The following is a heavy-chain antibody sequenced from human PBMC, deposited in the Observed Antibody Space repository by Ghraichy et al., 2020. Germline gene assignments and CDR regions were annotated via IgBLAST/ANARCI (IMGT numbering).Heavy chain of an antibody. V-gene: IGHV1-69*13. Sequence: SVKVSCKASGGTFSSYAISWVRQAPGQGLEWMGGIIPIFGTANYAQKFQGRVTITADESTSTAYMELSSLRSEDTAVYYCARERGPITMVQGVISYYYYGMDVWGQGTTVTVSS. D-gene: IGHD3-10*01. J-gene: IGHJ6*02. CDR2: IIPIFGTA. CDR3: ARERGPITMVQGVISYYYYGMDV. CDR1: GGTFSSYA.